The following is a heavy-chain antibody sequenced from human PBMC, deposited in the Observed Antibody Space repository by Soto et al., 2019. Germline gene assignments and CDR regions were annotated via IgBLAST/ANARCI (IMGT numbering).Heavy chain of an antibody. CDR3: AGAWNSYYAMDV. V-gene: IGHV4-59*01. Sequence: QVQLQESGPGLVKPSETLSLTCTVSGGSISSYYWSWIRQPPGKGLEWIGYMYYSGSSNFNPSLTSRVNISVDTSKNQFSLKVSSVTAADTAVYYCAGAWNSYYAMDVWGQGTTVTVSS. J-gene: IGHJ6*02. D-gene: IGHD1-1*01. CDR2: MYYSGSS. CDR1: GGSISSYY.